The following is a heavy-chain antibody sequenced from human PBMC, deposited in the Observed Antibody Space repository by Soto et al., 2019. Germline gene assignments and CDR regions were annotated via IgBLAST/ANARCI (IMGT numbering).Heavy chain of an antibody. CDR1: GFTFSSYA. J-gene: IGHJ4*02. Sequence: QVQLVESGGGVVQPGRSLRLSCAASGFTFSSYAMHWVRQAPGKGLEWVAVISYDGSNKYYADSVKGRFTISRDNSKNTLYLQMNSLRAEDTAVYYCAGPGGGNSGDDYWGQGTLVTVSS. CDR3: AGPGGGNSGDDY. V-gene: IGHV3-30-3*01. D-gene: IGHD2-21*02. CDR2: ISYDGSNK.